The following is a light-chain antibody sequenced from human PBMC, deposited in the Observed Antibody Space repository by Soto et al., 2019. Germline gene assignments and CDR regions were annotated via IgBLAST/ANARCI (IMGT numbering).Light chain of an antibody. CDR2: DAS. CDR1: QSINIW. V-gene: IGKV1-5*01. J-gene: IGKJ2*01. CDR3: QQYNTYSYT. Sequence: DIQMTQSPSTLSASVGDRVTITCRASQSINIWLAWYQQKAGKAPKLLIYDASTLENRVPLRFSGGGSGTEFTLTLSRLQPDDFATYYCQQYNTYSYTFGQGTKLEIK.